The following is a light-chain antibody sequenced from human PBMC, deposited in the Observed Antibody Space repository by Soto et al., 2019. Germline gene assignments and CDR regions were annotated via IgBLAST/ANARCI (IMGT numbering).Light chain of an antibody. V-gene: IGLV2-8*01. CDR3: SSYAGINNLGV. Sequence: QSVLTQPPSASGSPGQSVTISCTGTSSDVGGYKYVSCYQQHPGKAPKLMIFEVNKRPSGVPDRFSGSKSGNTASLTVSGLQAEDEADYYCSSYAGINNLGVFGTGTKLTVL. J-gene: IGLJ1*01. CDR1: SSDVGGYKY. CDR2: EVN.